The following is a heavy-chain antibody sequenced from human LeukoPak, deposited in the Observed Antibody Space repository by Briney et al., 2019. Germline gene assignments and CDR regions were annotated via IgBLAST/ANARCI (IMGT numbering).Heavy chain of an antibody. CDR3: ARVPSEPDDILTGYYREEFPYYFDY. J-gene: IGHJ4*02. D-gene: IGHD3-9*01. Sequence: ASVKVSCKASGYTFTGYYMHWVRQAPGQGLEWMGWINPNSGGTNYAQKFQGRATMTRDTSISTAYMELSRLRSDDTAVYYCARVPSEPDDILTGYYREEFPYYFDYWGQGTLVTVSS. V-gene: IGHV1-2*02. CDR2: INPNSGGT. CDR1: GYTFTGYY.